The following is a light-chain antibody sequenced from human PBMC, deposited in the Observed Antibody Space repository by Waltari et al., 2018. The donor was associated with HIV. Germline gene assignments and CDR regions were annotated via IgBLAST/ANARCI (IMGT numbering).Light chain of an antibody. J-gene: IGLJ3*02. CDR2: RND. V-gene: IGLV1-47*01. Sequence: QSVLTQPPSASGAPGQRVTISCSGSSSNLGSNFVSWYQQLPGTAPKLVIYRNDQRPSGVPDRFSGSKSGTSASLAISGLRSEDEADYYCAAWDDSLSGVVFGGGTNLTVL. CDR3: AAWDDSLSGVV. CDR1: SSNLGSNF.